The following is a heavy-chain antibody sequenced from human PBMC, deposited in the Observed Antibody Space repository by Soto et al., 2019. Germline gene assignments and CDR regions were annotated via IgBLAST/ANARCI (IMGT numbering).Heavy chain of an antibody. V-gene: IGHV3-23*01. J-gene: IGHJ6*03. CDR2: ISVSGDST. Sequence: EVQLLESVGGLVQPGGSLRLSCAASGFSFSSYSMSRVRQAPGTGLERVSGISVSGDSTRYPDSSKGRLTSSTDNSKNTPYLQRTSLRGDDTAVYYCPKETLRRSGGLNFYYMNVRCTEPTVTVSS. CDR1: GFSFSSYS. D-gene: IGHD6-25*01. CDR3: PKETLRRSGGLNFYYMNV.